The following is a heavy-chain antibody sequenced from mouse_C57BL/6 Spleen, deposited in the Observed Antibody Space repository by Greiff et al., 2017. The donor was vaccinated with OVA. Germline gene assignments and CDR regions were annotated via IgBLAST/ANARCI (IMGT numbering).Heavy chain of an antibody. D-gene: IGHD1-1*01. Sequence: QVQLKESGPELVKPGASVKISCKASGYTFTDYYINWVKQRPGQGLEWIGWIFPGSGSTYYNEKFKGKATLTVDKSSSTAYMLLSSLTSEDSAVFICARTGGGSDYDDSSPDCFDYWGQGTTLTVSS. V-gene: IGHV1-75*01. CDR1: GYTFTDYY. CDR3: ARTGGGSDYDDSSPDCFDY. CDR2: IFPGSGST. J-gene: IGHJ2*01.